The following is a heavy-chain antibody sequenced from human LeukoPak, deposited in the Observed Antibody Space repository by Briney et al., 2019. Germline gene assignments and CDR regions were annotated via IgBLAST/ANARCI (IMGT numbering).Heavy chain of an antibody. Sequence: GGSLRLSCAASGFTFSSYEMNWVRQAPGKGLEWVSYISSSGSTIYYADSVKGRFTISRDNAKNSLYLQMNSLRAEDTAVYYCAKWYSRSWYFDYWGQGTRVTVSS. CDR1: GFTFSSYE. V-gene: IGHV3-48*03. D-gene: IGHD6-13*01. CDR2: ISSSGSTI. J-gene: IGHJ4*02. CDR3: AKWYSRSWYFDY.